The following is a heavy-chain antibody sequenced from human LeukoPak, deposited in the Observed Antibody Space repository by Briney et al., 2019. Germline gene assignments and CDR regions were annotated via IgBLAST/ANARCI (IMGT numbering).Heavy chain of an antibody. Sequence: PSETLSLTCTVSGGSISSGSYYWSWIRQPAGKGLEWIGRIYTSGSTNYNPSLKSRVTISVDASKNQFSLKLSSVTAADTAVYYCARVRPVTKYYYYYYYMDVWGKGTTVTVSS. J-gene: IGHJ6*03. V-gene: IGHV4-61*02. CDR1: GGSISSGSYY. CDR3: ARVRPVTKYYYYYYYMDV. D-gene: IGHD5-18*01. CDR2: IYTSGST.